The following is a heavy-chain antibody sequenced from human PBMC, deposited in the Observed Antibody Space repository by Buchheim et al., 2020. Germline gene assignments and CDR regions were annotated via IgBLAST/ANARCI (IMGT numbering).Heavy chain of an antibody. D-gene: IGHD3-9*01. Sequence: EVQLVQSGAEVKKPGEPLKISCKGSGYSFTAYWIGWVRQTPEKGFEWMGIIYPGDSEIRYSASFQGQVILSADRSINPAYLQWSTLKASDTAMYYCARTPGFSHSFDVWGQGT. V-gene: IGHV5-51*01. CDR1: GYSFTAYW. CDR3: ARTPGFSHSFDV. CDR2: IYPGDSEI. J-gene: IGHJ3*01.